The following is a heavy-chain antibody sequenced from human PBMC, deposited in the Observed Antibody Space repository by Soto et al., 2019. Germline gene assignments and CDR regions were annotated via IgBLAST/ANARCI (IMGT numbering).Heavy chain of an antibody. D-gene: IGHD4-4*01. Sequence: GGSLRLSXAASGFTFDDYAMHWVRQAPGKGLEWVSGISWNSDNIVYADSVKGRSTISRDNAKNSLYLQMNSLRAEDTALYYCAKDLYSNYGDAFDIWGQGTMVTVSS. CDR3: AKDLYSNYGDAFDI. J-gene: IGHJ3*02. CDR1: GFTFDDYA. CDR2: ISWNSDNI. V-gene: IGHV3-9*01.